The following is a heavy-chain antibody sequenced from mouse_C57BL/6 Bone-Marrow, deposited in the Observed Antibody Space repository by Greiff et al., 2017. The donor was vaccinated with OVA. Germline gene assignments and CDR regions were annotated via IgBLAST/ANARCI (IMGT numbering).Heavy chain of an antibody. J-gene: IGHJ3*01. CDR2: ISDGGSYT. CDR3: ARDDGSSSSFAY. D-gene: IGHD1-1*01. V-gene: IGHV5-4*01. Sequence: EVKLVESGGGLVKPGGSLKLSCAASGFTFSSYAMSWVRQTPEKRLEWVATISDGGSYTYYPDNVKGRFTISRDNAKNNLYLQMSHLKSEDTAMYYWARDDGSSSSFAYWGQGTLVTVSA. CDR1: GFTFSSYA.